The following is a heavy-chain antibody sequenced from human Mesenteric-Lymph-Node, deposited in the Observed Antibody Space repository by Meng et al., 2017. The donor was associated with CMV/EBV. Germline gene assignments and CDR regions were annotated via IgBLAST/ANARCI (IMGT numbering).Heavy chain of an antibody. CDR1: GGSISSYY. CDR3: ATVAVGSTPFYGMDV. J-gene: IGHJ6*02. D-gene: IGHD2-15*01. V-gene: IGHV4-59*01. Sequence: SETLSLTCTVSGGSISSYYWNWIRQPPGKGLEWIGYIHYSGSTSQNPSLKSRVNMSVDTSKNQISLKLNSMTAADTAVYYCATVAVGSTPFYGMDVWGQGTTVTV. CDR2: IHYSGST.